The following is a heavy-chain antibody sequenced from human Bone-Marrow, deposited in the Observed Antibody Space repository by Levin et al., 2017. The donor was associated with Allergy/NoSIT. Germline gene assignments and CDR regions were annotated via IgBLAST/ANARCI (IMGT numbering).Heavy chain of an antibody. V-gene: IGHV3-48*01. Sequence: GGSLRLSCAASGFTFSSYSMNWVRQAPGKGLEWVSYISSSSSTIYYADSVKGRFTISRDNAKNSLYLQMNSLRAEDTAVYYCARDPSRQARYCSGGSCYSGPGYYYYYMDVWGKGTTVTVSS. J-gene: IGHJ6*03. CDR3: ARDPSRQARYCSGGSCYSGPGYYYYYMDV. D-gene: IGHD2-15*01. CDR1: GFTFSSYS. CDR2: ISSSSSTI.